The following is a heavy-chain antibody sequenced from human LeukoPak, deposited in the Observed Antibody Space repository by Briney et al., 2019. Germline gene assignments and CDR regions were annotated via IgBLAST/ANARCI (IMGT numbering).Heavy chain of an antibody. CDR3: AKDVFSSWYFDY. CDR1: GFTFSNYW. CDR2: INSDGSNT. J-gene: IGHJ4*02. Sequence: GGSLRLSCAASGFTFSNYWMHWVRQAPGKGLVWVSRINSDGSNTNYADSVKGRFTISRDNSKNTLYLQMNSLRAEDTAVYYCAKDVFSSWYFDYWGQGTLVTVSS. V-gene: IGHV3-74*01. D-gene: IGHD6-13*01.